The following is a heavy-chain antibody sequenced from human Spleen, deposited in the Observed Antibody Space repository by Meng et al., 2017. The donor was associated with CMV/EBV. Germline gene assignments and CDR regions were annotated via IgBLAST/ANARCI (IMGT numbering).Heavy chain of an antibody. Sequence: SETLSLTCAVYGGSFSGYYWSWIRQTPGKGLQWLGELHHSGTTTYNPSLNSRVTFSLDKSKNEFSLKLTSVTVADTAVYYCARNGHYSLDSWSQGTLVTVSS. CDR2: LHHSGTT. CDR3: ARNGHYSLDS. CDR1: GGSFSGYY. V-gene: IGHV4-34*01. J-gene: IGHJ4*02. D-gene: IGHD3-22*01.